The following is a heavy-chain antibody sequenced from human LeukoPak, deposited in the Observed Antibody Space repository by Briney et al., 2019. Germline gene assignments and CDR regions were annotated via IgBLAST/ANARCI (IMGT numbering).Heavy chain of an antibody. V-gene: IGHV3-53*01. J-gene: IGHJ4*02. Sequence: GGSLRLSCAASGFTVSNNYMSWVRQAPGKGLEWVSLIYSGGSTYYADSVKGRFTISRDNSKNTLYLQMNSLRAEGTAVYYCGAYSSLDYWGQGTLVTVSS. CDR1: GFTVSNNY. CDR2: IYSGGST. D-gene: IGHD3-22*01. CDR3: GAYSSLDY.